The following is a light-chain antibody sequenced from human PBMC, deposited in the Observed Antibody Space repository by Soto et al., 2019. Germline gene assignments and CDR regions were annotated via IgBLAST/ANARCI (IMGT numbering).Light chain of an antibody. CDR2: VES. CDR1: QSISNY. CDR3: QQSYLTPQT. Sequence: DIQLTQSPSSLSASVGDRVTITCRATQSISNYLNWYQQKPGKAPNLLIYVESNLQGGVPPRFSGSGSGTEFTLTISSLQPEDVATYYCQQSYLTPQTFGQGTKVDSK. V-gene: IGKV1-39*01. J-gene: IGKJ1*01.